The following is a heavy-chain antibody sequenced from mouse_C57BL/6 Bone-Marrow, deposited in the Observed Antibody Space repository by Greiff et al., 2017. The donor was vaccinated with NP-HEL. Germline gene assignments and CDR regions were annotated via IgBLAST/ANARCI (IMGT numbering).Heavy chain of an antibody. CDR3: ARKRGYYYGSSGYFDY. D-gene: IGHD1-1*01. J-gene: IGHJ2*01. CDR2: IYPRSGNT. Sequence: QVHVKQSGAELARPGASVKLSCKASGYTFTSYGISWVKQRTGQGLEWIGEIYPRSGNTYYNEKFKGKATLTADKSSSTAYMELRSLTSEDSAVYFCARKRGYYYGSSGYFDYWGQGTTLTVSS. V-gene: IGHV1-81*01. CDR1: GYTFTSYG.